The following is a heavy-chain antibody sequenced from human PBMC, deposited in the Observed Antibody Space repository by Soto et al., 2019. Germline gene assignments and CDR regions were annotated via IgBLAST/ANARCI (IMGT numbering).Heavy chain of an antibody. CDR2: ISGSGGST. CDR3: AKGRYSSGWSPFDY. Sequence: GCLRLPCPASGLTITGNAMRWVRQAPGQGLEWVSAISGSGGSTYYADSVKGRFTISRDNSKNTLYLQMNSLRAEDTAVYYCAKGRYSSGWSPFDYWGQGTLVTVSS. D-gene: IGHD6-19*01. J-gene: IGHJ4*02. CDR1: GLTITGNA. V-gene: IGHV3-23*01.